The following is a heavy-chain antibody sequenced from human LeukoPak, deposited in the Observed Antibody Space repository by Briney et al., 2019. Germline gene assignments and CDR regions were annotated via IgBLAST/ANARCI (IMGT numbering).Heavy chain of an antibody. D-gene: IGHD3-10*01. J-gene: IGHJ4*02. CDR1: GFTFSSYE. CDR2: IKQDGTEK. CDR3: AKVAKYYYGSETYYFFEH. Sequence: HAGGSLRLSCAASGFTFSSYEMNWVRQAPGKGLEWVANIKQDGTEKYYVDSVKGRFTISRDNAKNSLYLQMNSLRVEDTAVYYCAKVAKYYYGSETYYFFEHWGQGTPVTASS. V-gene: IGHV3-7*01.